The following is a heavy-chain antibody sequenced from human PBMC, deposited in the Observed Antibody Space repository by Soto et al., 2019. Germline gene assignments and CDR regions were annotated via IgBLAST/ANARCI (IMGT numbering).Heavy chain of an antibody. CDR3: ARDLRAVGMASRFDP. CDR1: GFTFGDYY. CDR2: IGNRGTGI. J-gene: IGHJ5*02. Sequence: QVQLVESGGGLVKPGGSLRLSCAASGFTFGDYYMTWIRQAPGKGLEWVSFIGNRGTGIYYADSVKGRFTIFRDNAKNSLYLQMNSLRVEDTAMYYCARDLRAVGMASRFDPWGLGTLVTVSS. D-gene: IGHD6-13*01. V-gene: IGHV3-11*01.